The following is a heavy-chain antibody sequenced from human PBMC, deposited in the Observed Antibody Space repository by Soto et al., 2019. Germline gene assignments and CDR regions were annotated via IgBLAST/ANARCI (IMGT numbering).Heavy chain of an antibody. CDR2: ITESGST. D-gene: IGHD5-12*01. Sequence: SETLSLTCAVYGGSFSGYYWTWIRQPPGKGLEWIGKITESGSTDYNPSLGGRVTISVDTSKNRFSLKLNSVTAADTAVYYCARERQRWLQLGCFDPWGQGTLVTVSS. V-gene: IGHV4-34*01. J-gene: IGHJ5*02. CDR3: ARERQRWLQLGCFDP. CDR1: GGSFSGYY.